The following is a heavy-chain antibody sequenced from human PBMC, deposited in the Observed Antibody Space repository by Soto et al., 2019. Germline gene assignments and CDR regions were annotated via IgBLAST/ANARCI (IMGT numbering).Heavy chain of an antibody. Sequence: QVQLVQSGAEVKKPGASVKVSCKASGYTFTHYYIHWVRQAPGQGLEWVGIINPNGGSTTYAQKFRAGFTMTTDTSTSTVYVELSSLRSEDSAVYYCATSVNSAMAFDYWGQGTLVTVSS. CDR1: GYTFTHYY. V-gene: IGHV1-46*01. J-gene: IGHJ4*02. D-gene: IGHD5-18*01. CDR2: INPNGGST. CDR3: ATSVNSAMAFDY.